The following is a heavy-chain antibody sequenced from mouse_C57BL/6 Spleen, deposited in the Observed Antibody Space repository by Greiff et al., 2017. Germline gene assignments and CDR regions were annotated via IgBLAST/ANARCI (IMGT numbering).Heavy chain of an antibody. V-gene: IGHV1-81*01. CDR1: GYTFTSYG. Sequence: VQLQQSGAELARPGASVKLSCKASGYTFTSYGISWVKQRTGQGLEWIGEIYPRSGNTYYNEKFKGKATLTADKSSSTAYMELRSLTSEDSAVYFCAKGGDYGCGGYYAMDYWGQGTSVTVSS. J-gene: IGHJ4*01. CDR3: AKGGDYGCGGYYAMDY. D-gene: IGHD1-1*01. CDR2: IYPRSGNT.